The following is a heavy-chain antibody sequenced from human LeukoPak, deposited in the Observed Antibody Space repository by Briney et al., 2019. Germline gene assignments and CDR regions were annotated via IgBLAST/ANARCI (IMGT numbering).Heavy chain of an antibody. Sequence: SETLSLTCTVSGGSISSGGYYWSWIRQHPGKGLEWIGYIYYSGSTHYNPSLKSRVTISVDTSKNQFSLKLSSVTAADTAVYYCARGSATVTGFDYWGQGTLVTVSS. V-gene: IGHV4-31*03. CDR2: IYYSGST. CDR1: GGSISSGGYY. D-gene: IGHD4-17*01. CDR3: ARGSATVTGFDY. J-gene: IGHJ4*02.